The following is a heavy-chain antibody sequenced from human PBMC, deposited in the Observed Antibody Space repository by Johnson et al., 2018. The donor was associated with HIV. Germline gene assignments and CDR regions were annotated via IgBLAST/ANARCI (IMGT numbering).Heavy chain of an antibody. J-gene: IGHJ3*02. Sequence: QVQLLESGGGVVQPGGSLRLSCAASGLTFSSYGMHWVRQAPGKGLEWVAFIRYDGSNKYYADSEKGRFTISRDNSKNTLYLQMISLRAEDTAVYFCAKDERQLGGWSHAFDIWGQGTKVTVSS. D-gene: IGHD3-16*01. CDR2: IRYDGSNK. V-gene: IGHV3-30*02. CDR3: AKDERQLGGWSHAFDI. CDR1: GLTFSSYG.